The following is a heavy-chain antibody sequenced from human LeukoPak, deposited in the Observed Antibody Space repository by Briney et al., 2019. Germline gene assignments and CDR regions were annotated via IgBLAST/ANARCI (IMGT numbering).Heavy chain of an antibody. CDR2: ISYDGSNK. J-gene: IGHJ4*02. CDR3: AKGRCSSTSCYPNYFDY. Sequence: GGSLRLSCAASGFTFSSYGMHWVRQAPGRGLEWVAVISYDGSNKYYADSVKGRFTISRDNSKNTLHLQMNSLRAEDTAVYYCAKGRCSSTSCYPNYFDYWGQGTLVTVSS. D-gene: IGHD2-2*01. CDR1: GFTFSSYG. V-gene: IGHV3-30*18.